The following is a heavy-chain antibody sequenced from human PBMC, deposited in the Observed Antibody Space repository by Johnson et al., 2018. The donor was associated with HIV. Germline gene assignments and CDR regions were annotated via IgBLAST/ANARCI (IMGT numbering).Heavy chain of an antibody. J-gene: IGHJ3*02. CDR3: ARVMGLGGYSLAFDI. D-gene: IGHD3-22*01. CDR1: GFTFSSYA. Sequence: QEQLVESGGGLIQPGRSLRLSCAASGFTFSSYAMHWVRQAPGKGLEWVAVISYDGSNKYYADSMKGRFTISRDNYQNTLYLQMNSLRAEDTAVYYCARVMGLGGYSLAFDIWGQGTMVTVSS. CDR2: ISYDGSNK. V-gene: IGHV3-30-3*01.